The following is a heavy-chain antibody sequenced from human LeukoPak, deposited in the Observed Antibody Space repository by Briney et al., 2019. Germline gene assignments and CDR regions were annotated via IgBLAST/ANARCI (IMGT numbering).Heavy chain of an antibody. CDR1: GFTFSNYG. V-gene: IGHV3-33*01. Sequence: GGSLRLSCAASGFTFSNYGMHWVRQAPGKGLEWVALIRYDGGKKDYADSVKGRFTISRDNSKNTLHLQMNSLRAEDTAVYYCARTGDTERFDYWGQGTLVTVSS. D-gene: IGHD5-18*01. J-gene: IGHJ4*02. CDR2: IRYDGGKK. CDR3: ARTGDTERFDY.